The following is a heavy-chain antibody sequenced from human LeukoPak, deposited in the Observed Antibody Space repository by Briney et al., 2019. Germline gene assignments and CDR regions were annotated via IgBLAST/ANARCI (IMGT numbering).Heavy chain of an antibody. J-gene: IGHJ4*02. D-gene: IGHD3-3*01. Sequence: SETLSLTCTVSGGSISSYYRSWIRQPAGKGLEWIGRIYTSGSTNYNPSLKSRVTMSVDTSKNQFSLKLSSVTAADTAVYYCARERDYDFWSGYYKTYYFDYWGQGTLVTVSS. CDR3: ARERDYDFWSGYYKTYYFDY. CDR1: GGSISSYY. CDR2: IYTSGST. V-gene: IGHV4-4*07.